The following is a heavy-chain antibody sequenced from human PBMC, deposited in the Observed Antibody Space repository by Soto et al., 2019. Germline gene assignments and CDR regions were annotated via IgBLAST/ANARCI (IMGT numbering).Heavy chain of an antibody. V-gene: IGHV4-39*01. CDR2: IYNSRTT. CDR3: ASPVDYGGNSGHAFDI. CDR1: GGSIISSSYY. D-gene: IGHD4-17*01. Sequence: SETLSLTCTVSGGSIISSSYYWGWIRQPPGKGLEWIGNIYNSRTTYYNPSLKSRVTISADTSKNQFSLKLSSVTAADTAVYYCASPVDYGGNSGHAFDIWGQGTTVTVSS. J-gene: IGHJ3*02.